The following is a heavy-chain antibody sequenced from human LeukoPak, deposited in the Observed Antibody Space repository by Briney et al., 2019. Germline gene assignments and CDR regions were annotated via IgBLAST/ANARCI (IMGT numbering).Heavy chain of an antibody. J-gene: IGHJ4*02. V-gene: IGHV4-34*01. Sequence: SETLSLTCALYGGSFREYYWSWIRQPPGKGREWVGEINHSGSTNYNLSLTSRVTISVATPKNRFSLKLSYVTAADTAVYYCAREWWYSSSSFTRGDCWGQGTLVTVSS. CDR2: INHSGST. CDR3: AREWWYSSSSFTRGDC. CDR1: GGSFREYY. D-gene: IGHD6-13*01.